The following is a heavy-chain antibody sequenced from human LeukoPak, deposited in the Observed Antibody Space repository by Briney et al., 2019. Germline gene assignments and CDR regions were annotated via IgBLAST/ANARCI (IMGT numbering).Heavy chain of an antibody. CDR2: IIPIFGTA. Sequence: ASVKVSCKASGGTFSSYAISWVRQAPRQGLEWMGGIIPIFGTANYAQKFQGRVTITADEPTSTAYMGLSSLRSEDTAVYYCASHRYCTNGVCYTVSGRGSFGLFDYWGQGTLVTVSS. J-gene: IGHJ4*02. D-gene: IGHD2-8*01. CDR1: GGTFSSYA. V-gene: IGHV1-69*13. CDR3: ASHRYCTNGVCYTVSGRGSFGLFDY.